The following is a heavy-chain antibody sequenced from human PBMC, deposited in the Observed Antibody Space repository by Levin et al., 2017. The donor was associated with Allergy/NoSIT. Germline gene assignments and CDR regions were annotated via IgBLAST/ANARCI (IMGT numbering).Heavy chain of an antibody. J-gene: IGHJ6*02. CDR2: INSGSRYI. CDR1: GFTFSTYN. Sequence: AGGSLRLSCVASGFTFSTYNMNWVRQAPGKGLEWISSINSGSRYIYYADSVRGRFTISRDNAKNSLYLQMDSLRAEDTAVYYCARESSGWYSDSGGMDVWGQGTTVTVSS. V-gene: IGHV3-21*01. CDR3: ARESSGWYSDSGGMDV. D-gene: IGHD6-19*01.